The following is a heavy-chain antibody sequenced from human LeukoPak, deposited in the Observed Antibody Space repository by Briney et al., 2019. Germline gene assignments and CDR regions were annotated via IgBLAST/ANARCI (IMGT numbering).Heavy chain of an antibody. Sequence: GGSLRLSCAASGFTFSSYGMHWVRQAPGKGLEWVAVISYDGSNKYYADSVKGRFTISRDNSKNTLYLQMNSLRAEDTAVYYCAKARGHDYYFDYWGQGTLVTVSS. CDR3: AKARGHDYYFDY. D-gene: IGHD5-12*01. CDR1: GFTFSSYG. CDR2: ISYDGSNK. V-gene: IGHV3-30*18. J-gene: IGHJ4*02.